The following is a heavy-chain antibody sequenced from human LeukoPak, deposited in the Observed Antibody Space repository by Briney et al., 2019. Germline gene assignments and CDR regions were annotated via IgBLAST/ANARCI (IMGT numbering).Heavy chain of an antibody. CDR1: GFTVSSNY. V-gene: IGHV3-23*01. CDR2: ISGSGGST. CDR3: AKDGYSSSWRGYYFDY. Sequence: GGSLRLSCAASGFTVSSNYMSWVRQAPGKGLEWVSAISGSGGSTYYADSVKGRFTISRDNFKNTLYLQMNSLRAEDTAVYYCAKDGYSSSWRGYYFDYWGQGTLVTVSS. J-gene: IGHJ4*02. D-gene: IGHD6-13*01.